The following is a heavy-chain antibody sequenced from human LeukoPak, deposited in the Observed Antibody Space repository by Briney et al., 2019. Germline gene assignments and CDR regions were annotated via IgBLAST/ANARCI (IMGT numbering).Heavy chain of an antibody. CDR2: ISGSGGTT. D-gene: IGHD6-19*01. CDR1: GITFSSYA. J-gene: IGHJ4*02. CDR3: ARAPRRSSGSLDY. Sequence: GGSLRLSCAASGITFSSYAMSWVRQAPVKGLEWVSGISGSGGTTDYADSVKGRFTISRDNSKNTLYLQMNSLRADDSAVYYCARAPRRSSGSLDYWGQGTLVTVSS. V-gene: IGHV3-23*01.